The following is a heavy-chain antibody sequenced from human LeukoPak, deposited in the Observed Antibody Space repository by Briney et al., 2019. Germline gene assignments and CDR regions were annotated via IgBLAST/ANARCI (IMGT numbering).Heavy chain of an antibody. J-gene: IGHJ4*02. Sequence: ASVKVSCKASGYTFTSYDINWVRQAPGQGLEWMGWMNPNSGNTGYAQKFQGRVTLTRNTSISTAYMELSSLRSEDTAVYYCARATIRYDSSGYYFDYWGQGALVTVS. CDR3: ARATIRYDSSGYYFDY. CDR1: GYTFTSYD. V-gene: IGHV1-8*01. CDR2: MNPNSGNT. D-gene: IGHD3-22*01.